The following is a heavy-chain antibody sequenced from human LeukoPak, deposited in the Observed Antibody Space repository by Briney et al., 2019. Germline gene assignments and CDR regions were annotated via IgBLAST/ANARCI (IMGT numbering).Heavy chain of an antibody. Sequence: SGPTLVKPSQTLTLTCTFSGFSLSTSGVGVGWIRQPPGKALEWLALIYWDDDKRYSPSLKSRLTITNDTYKHQVVLTMTNMDPVDTATYYCARHKTIFGVVSFDYWGQGTLVTVSS. J-gene: IGHJ4*02. V-gene: IGHV2-5*02. CDR3: ARHKTIFGVVSFDY. CDR2: IYWDDDK. CDR1: GFSLSTSGVG. D-gene: IGHD3-3*01.